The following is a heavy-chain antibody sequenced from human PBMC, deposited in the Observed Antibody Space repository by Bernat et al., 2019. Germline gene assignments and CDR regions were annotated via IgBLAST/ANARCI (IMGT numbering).Heavy chain of an antibody. J-gene: IGHJ4*02. CDR3: AKDRWGRGAIEVGFDY. Sequence: EVQLLESGGGLVQPGGSLRLSCAASGFTFSSYAMSWVRQAPGKGLEWVSAISGSGGSTYYADSVKGRFTISRDNSKNTLYLQMNSLRAEDTAVYYCAKDRWGRGAIEVGFDYWGQGTLVTVSS. V-gene: IGHV3-23*01. D-gene: IGHD3-10*01. CDR2: ISGSGGST. CDR1: GFTFSSYA.